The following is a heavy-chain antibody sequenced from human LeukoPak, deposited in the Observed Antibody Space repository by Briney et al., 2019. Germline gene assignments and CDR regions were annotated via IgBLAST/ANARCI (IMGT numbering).Heavy chain of an antibody. CDR2: INPNSGDT. CDR3: AREYTMTYDY. D-gene: IGHD4-17*01. V-gene: IGHV1-46*01. CDR1: GYTFTTFY. J-gene: IGHJ4*02. Sequence: GASVKVSCKASGYTFTTFYIHWVRQAPGQGLEWMGIINPNSGDTNYAQKFQGRVTMTRDMSTRTVNMELSSLRSEDTAVYYCAREYTMTYDYWGQGTLVTVSS.